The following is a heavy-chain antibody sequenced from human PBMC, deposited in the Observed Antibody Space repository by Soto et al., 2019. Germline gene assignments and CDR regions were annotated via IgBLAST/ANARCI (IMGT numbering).Heavy chain of an antibody. J-gene: IGHJ3*02. CDR3: ARDRFGSGSPKRVDAFDI. D-gene: IGHD1-26*01. CDR2: IIPIFGTA. CDR1: GGTFSSYA. Sequence: SVKVSCKASGGTFSSYAISWVRQAPGQGLEWMGGIIPIFGTANYAQKFQGRVTITADESTSTAYMELSSLRSEDTAVYYCARDRFGSGSPKRVDAFDIWGQGTMVTVSS. V-gene: IGHV1-69*13.